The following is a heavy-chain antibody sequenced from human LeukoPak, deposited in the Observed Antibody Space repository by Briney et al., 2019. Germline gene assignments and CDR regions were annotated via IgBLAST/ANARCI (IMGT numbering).Heavy chain of an antibody. D-gene: IGHD1-26*01. CDR2: ISSSSSTI. Sequence: GGSLRLSCAASGFTVSSYSMNWVRQTPGKGLEWVSYISSSSSTIYYADSVKGRFTISRDNAKNSLYLQMNSLRAEDTAVYYCVSLGWEGWGQGTLVTVSS. CDR3: VSLGWEG. CDR1: GFTVSSYS. V-gene: IGHV3-48*04. J-gene: IGHJ4*02.